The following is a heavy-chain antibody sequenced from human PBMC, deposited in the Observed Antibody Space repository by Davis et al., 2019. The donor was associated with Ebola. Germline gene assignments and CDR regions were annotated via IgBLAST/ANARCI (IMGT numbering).Heavy chain of an antibody. V-gene: IGHV3-30*03. CDR3: ARDLSGRWSIDY. CDR2: INHDSTEK. Sequence: PGGSLRLSCEASGFSFNSYAMHWVRQAPGKGLEWVTLINHDSTEKLFADSVKGRFTISRDNSKNILYLQMDSLRPEDTAVYFCARDLSGRWSIDYWGQGGMVTVSS. J-gene: IGHJ4*02. D-gene: IGHD2-15*01. CDR1: GFSFNSYA.